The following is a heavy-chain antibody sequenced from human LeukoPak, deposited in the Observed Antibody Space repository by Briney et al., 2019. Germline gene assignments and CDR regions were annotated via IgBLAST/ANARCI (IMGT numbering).Heavy chain of an antibody. D-gene: IGHD3-22*01. Sequence: GGSLRLSCSANGFTFSTYALHWVRQAPGKGLEYVSAISNNGGSIYYGDSLKDRFTISRDNSKNTVYLQMSSLRAEDTAVYYCVKGHDTGGYSYLDYWGQGALVTVSS. CDR3: VKGHDTGGYSYLDY. CDR2: ISNNGGSI. CDR1: GFTFSTYA. J-gene: IGHJ4*02. V-gene: IGHV3-64D*09.